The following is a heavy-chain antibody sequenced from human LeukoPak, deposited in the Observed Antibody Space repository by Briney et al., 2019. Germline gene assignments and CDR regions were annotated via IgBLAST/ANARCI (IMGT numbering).Heavy chain of an antibody. V-gene: IGHV3-20*01. Sequence: GGSLRLCCAASGFTFDDYGMSWDRQAPGKGLEWVSGINWNGGSTGYADSVKGRFTISRDNAKNSLYLQMNSLRAEDTALYHCARDGRYCSSTSCYIDDYYYYGMDVWGQGTTVTVSS. J-gene: IGHJ6*02. D-gene: IGHD2-2*01. CDR3: ARDGRYCSSTSCYIDDYYYYGMDV. CDR2: INWNGGST. CDR1: GFTFDDYG.